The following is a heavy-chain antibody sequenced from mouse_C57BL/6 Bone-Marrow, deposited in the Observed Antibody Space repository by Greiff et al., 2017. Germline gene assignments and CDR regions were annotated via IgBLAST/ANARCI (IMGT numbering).Heavy chain of an antibody. CDR3: ARDYSYVDS. CDR2: QSFEGHT. CDR1: GYSITSGYS. J-gene: IGHJ2*01. Sequence: EVQLQQSGPDLVKPSPSLSLTCTVTGYSITSGYSWHWTPQFPGNKLECRGYQSFEGHTNYNPSLKSRITITRDTSKNQVFMQLNTVTAEDTATYYCARDYSYVDSWGQGTTLTVSS. D-gene: IGHD2-12*01. V-gene: IGHV3-1*02.